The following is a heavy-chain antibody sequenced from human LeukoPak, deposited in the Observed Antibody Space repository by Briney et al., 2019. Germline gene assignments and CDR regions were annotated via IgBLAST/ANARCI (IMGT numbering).Heavy chain of an antibody. Sequence: GGSLRLSCVASGLTVSNSYMSWVRQAPGKGLEWVSVIYSDGGTFYSDSVKGRFTISRDDSKNTLYLQMNSLRAEDTAVYYCAKDGGLWVSAHWGDSWGRGTLVTVSS. V-gene: IGHV3-53*01. J-gene: IGHJ4*02. CDR2: IYSDGGT. D-gene: IGHD7-27*01. CDR3: AKDGGLWVSAHWGDS. CDR1: GLTVSNSY.